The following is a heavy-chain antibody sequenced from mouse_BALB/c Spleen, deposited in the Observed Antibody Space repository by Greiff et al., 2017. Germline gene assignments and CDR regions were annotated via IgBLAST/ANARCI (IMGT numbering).Heavy chain of an antibody. V-gene: IGHV14-3*02. CDR3: ALRYAMDY. D-gene: IGHD1-1*01. J-gene: IGHJ4*01. CDR2: IDPANGNT. CDR1: GFNIKDTY. Sequence: EVKLVESGGGLVKPGASVKLSCTASGFNIKDTYMHWVKQRPEQGLEWIGRIDPANGNTKYDPKFQGKATITADTSSNTAYLQLSSLTSEDTAVYYCALRYAMDYWGQGTSVTVSS.